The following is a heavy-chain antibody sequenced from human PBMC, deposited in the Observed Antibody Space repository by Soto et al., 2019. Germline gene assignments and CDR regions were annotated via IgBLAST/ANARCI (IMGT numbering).Heavy chain of an antibody. V-gene: IGHV4-34*01. CDR3: ARSPVPPENIVATIGLDY. D-gene: IGHD5-12*01. J-gene: IGHJ4*02. CDR2: INHSGST. Sequence: SETLSLTCAVYGGSFSGYYWSWIRQPPGKGLEWIGEINHSGSTNYNPSLKSRVTISVDTSKNQFSLKLSSVTAADTAVYYCARSPVPPENIVATIGLDYWGQGTLVTVSS. CDR1: GGSFSGYY.